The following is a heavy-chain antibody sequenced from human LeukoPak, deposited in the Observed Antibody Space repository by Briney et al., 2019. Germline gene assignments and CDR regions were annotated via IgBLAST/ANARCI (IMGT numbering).Heavy chain of an antibody. CDR3: ARGGWAAAGNDYYYGMDV. CDR1: GFAFSGSW. V-gene: IGHV3-74*01. CDR2: INEDGSIT. Sequence: GGSLRLSCAASGFAFSGSWMHWVRQAPGKGLVWVSRINEDGSITNYADSAKGRFTISRDNAKNSLYLQMNSLRAEDTAVYYCARGGWAAAGNDYYYGMDVWGQGTTVTVSS. D-gene: IGHD6-13*01. J-gene: IGHJ6*02.